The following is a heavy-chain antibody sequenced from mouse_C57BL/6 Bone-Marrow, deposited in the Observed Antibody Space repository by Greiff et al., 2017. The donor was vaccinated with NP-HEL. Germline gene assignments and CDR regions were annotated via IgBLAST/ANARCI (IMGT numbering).Heavy chain of an antibody. J-gene: IGHJ2*01. CDR1: GFTFSSYG. CDR3: ARPYSNFFVY. V-gene: IGHV5-6*01. Sequence: VQLKESGGDLVKPGGSLKLSCAASGFTFSSYGMSWVRQTPDKRLEWVATISSGGSYTYYPDSVKGRFTISRDNAKNTLYLQMSSMKSEDTAMYYCARPYSNFFVYWGQGTTLTVSS. D-gene: IGHD2-5*01. CDR2: ISSGGSYT.